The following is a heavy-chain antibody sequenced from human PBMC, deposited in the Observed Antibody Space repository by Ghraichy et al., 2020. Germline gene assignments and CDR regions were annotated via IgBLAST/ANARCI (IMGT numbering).Heavy chain of an antibody. V-gene: IGHV3-23*01. J-gene: IGHJ6*03. CDR1: GFTFSSYA. CDR2: ISGSGGST. Sequence: GGSLRLSCAASGFTFSSYAMSWVRQAPRKGLEWVSAISGSGGSTYYADSVKGRFTISRDNSKNTLYLQMNSLRAEDTAVYYCAKSRYGSSGQSHYYMDVWGKGTTVTVSS. D-gene: IGHD6-19*01. CDR3: AKSRYGSSGQSHYYMDV.